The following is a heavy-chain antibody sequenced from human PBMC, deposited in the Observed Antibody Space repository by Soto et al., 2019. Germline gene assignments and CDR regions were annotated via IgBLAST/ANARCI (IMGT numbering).Heavy chain of an antibody. J-gene: IGHJ1*01. CDR3: AREPRSITGTTSSEYFQQ. CDR2: ISHIFGIT. V-gene: IGHV1-69*01. Sequence: QAQLMQSGAEVKEPGSSVKVSCKASGGTFSGYAISWVRQAPGQGLEWLGGISHIFGITNYAQKFQNRLTIAADDSSSTVHMDLRSLTSEDSAIYYCAREPRSITGTTSSEYFQQWGQGTLV. CDR1: GGTFSGYA. D-gene: IGHD1-1*01.